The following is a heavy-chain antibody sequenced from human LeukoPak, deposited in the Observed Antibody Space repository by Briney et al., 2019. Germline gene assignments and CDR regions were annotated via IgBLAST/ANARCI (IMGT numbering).Heavy chain of an antibody. J-gene: IGHJ4*02. CDR2: ISNSGGST. CDR1: GFTFSSYA. V-gene: IGHV3-23*01. CDR3: ARGDDFWSGSPSIY. Sequence: GGSLRLSCAASGFTFSSYAMSWVRQAPGKGLEWVSAISNSGGSTYYADSVKGRFTISRDNSKNSLYLQMNSLRAEDTAVYYCARGDDFWSGSPSIYWGQGTLVTVSS. D-gene: IGHD3-3*01.